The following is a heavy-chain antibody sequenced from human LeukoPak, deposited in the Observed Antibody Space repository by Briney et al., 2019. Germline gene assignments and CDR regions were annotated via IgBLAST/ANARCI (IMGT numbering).Heavy chain of an antibody. J-gene: IGHJ4*02. CDR1: GYTFTSCD. V-gene: IGHV1-8*03. CDR2: MNPNSGNT. Sequence: GASVKVSCKASGYTFTSCDINWVRQATGQGLEWMGWMNPNSGNTGYAQKFQGRVTITRNTSISTAYMELNTLTSEDTAVYYCARADQWDGRKYYFDSWGQGTLVTVSS. D-gene: IGHD1-26*01. CDR3: ARADQWDGRKYYFDS.